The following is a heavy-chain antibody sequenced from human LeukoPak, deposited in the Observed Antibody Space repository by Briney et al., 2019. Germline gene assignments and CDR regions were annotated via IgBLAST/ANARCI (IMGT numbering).Heavy chain of an antibody. D-gene: IGHD1-7*01. Sequence: ASVKVSCKASGYTFTSYGISWVRQAPGQGLEWMGWISAYNGNTNYAQKLQGRVTMTTDTSTSTAYMELSSLRSEDTAVYYCATLIGTTWYFDYWGQGTLVTVSS. CDR2: ISAYNGNT. CDR1: GYTFTSYG. CDR3: ATLIGTTWYFDY. J-gene: IGHJ4*02. V-gene: IGHV1-18*01.